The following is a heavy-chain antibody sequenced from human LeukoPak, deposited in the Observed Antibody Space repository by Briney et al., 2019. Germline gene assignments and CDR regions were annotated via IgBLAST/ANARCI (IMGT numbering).Heavy chain of an antibody. Sequence: GGSLRLSCAASGFTFSSYGMSWVRQAPGKGLEWVSVISGSGGSTYYADSVKGRFTISRDNSKNTLYLQMNSLRAEDTAVYYCAKDPLVVVAAKGAFDIWGQGTMVTVSS. CDR2: ISGSGGST. V-gene: IGHV3-23*01. J-gene: IGHJ3*02. D-gene: IGHD2-15*01. CDR3: AKDPLVVVAAKGAFDI. CDR1: GFTFSSYG.